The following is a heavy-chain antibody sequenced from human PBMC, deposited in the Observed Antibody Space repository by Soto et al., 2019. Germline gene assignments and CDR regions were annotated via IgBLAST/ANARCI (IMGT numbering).Heavy chain of an antibody. CDR3: ARFRVRGIDY. Sequence: SETLSLTCAVYGGSFSGYYWSWIRQPPGKGLEWIGEINHSGSTNYNPSLKSRVTISVDTSKNQFSLKLSSVTAADTAVYYCARFRVRGIDYWGQGTLVTVSS. D-gene: IGHD3-10*01. V-gene: IGHV4-34*01. CDR1: GGSFSGYY. CDR2: INHSGST. J-gene: IGHJ4*02.